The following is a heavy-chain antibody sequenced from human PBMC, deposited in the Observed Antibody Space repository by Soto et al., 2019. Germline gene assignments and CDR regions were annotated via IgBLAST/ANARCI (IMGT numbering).Heavy chain of an antibody. V-gene: IGHV4-59*01. J-gene: IGHJ4*02. CDR2: IYYSGST. Sequence: SETLSLTCSVSGGSISSYYWSWIRQPPGKGLEWIGYIYYSGSTNYNPSLKSRVTISVDTSKNQFSLKLSSVNAAETAVYYCARDFGELSDYWGKGTLVTVSS. CDR1: GGSISSYY. D-gene: IGHD3-10*01. CDR3: ARDFGELSDY.